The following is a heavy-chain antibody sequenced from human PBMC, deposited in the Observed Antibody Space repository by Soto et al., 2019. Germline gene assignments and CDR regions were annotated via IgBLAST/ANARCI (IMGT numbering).Heavy chain of an antibody. J-gene: IGHJ6*03. D-gene: IGHD4-4*01. CDR3: ARDRSNPPYYYYMDV. V-gene: IGHV1-18*01. CDR2: ISAYNGNT. Sequence: GASVKVSCKASGYTFTSYGISWVRQTPGQGLEWMGWISAYNGNTNYAQKLQGRVTMTTDTSTSTAYMELRSLRSDDTAVYYCARDRSNPPYYYYMDVWGKGTTVTVSS. CDR1: GYTFTSYG.